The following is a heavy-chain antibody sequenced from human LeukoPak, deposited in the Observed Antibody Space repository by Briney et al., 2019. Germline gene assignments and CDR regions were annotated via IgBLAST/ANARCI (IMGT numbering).Heavy chain of an antibody. D-gene: IGHD3-22*01. Sequence: SEALSLTCTVSGGSINSYYWSWIRQPPGKGLEWMGYIYSSGSTNYNPSLKSRVTISVGTSKKQFSLKLSSVTAADTAVYYCARHYYDSSGSYSFDYWGQGALVTVSS. V-gene: IGHV4-59*08. CDR1: GGSINSYY. CDR3: ARHYYDSSGSYSFDY. J-gene: IGHJ4*02. CDR2: IYSSGST.